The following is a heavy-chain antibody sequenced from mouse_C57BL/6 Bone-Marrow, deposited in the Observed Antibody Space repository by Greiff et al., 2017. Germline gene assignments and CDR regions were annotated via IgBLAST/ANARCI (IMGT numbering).Heavy chain of an antibody. D-gene: IGHD2-3*01. CDR1: GYTFTSYW. J-gene: IGHJ4*01. CDR3: ARNYDGSMDY. CDR2: IDPSASYT. V-gene: IGHV1-69*01. Sequence: QVQLQQPGAELVMPGASVKLSCKASGYTFTSYWMHWVKQRPGQGLEWIGEIDPSASYTNYNQTFKGKSTLTVDKSSSTAYMQLSSLTSEDSAVYYCARNYDGSMDYWGQGTSVTVSS.